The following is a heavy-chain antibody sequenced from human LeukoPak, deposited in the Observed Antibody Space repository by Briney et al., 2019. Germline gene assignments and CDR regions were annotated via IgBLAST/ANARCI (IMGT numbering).Heavy chain of an antibody. D-gene: IGHD3-3*01. J-gene: IGHJ6*02. CDR1: GFTFSSYS. V-gene: IGHV3-21*04. Sequence: GGSLRLSCAASGFTFSSYSMNWVRQAPGKGLEWVSSISSSSSYIYYADSVKGRFTISRDNAKNSLYLQMNSLRAEDTAVYYCARELEYDFWSGYYGHYYYGMDVWGQGTTVTVSS. CDR3: ARELEYDFWSGYYGHYYYGMDV. CDR2: ISSSSSYI.